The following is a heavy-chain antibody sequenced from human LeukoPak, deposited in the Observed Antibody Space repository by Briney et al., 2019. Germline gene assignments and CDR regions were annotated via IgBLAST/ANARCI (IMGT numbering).Heavy chain of an antibody. CDR3: ARAGYRRYYYYYMDV. CDR2: INHSGST. V-gene: IGHV4-34*01. Sequence: SETLSLTCAVYGGFFSGYYWSWIRQPPGEGLEWMGEINHSGSTNYNPSLKSRVTISVDTSKNQFSLKLSSVTAADTAVYYCARAGYRRYYYYYMDVWGKGTTVTVSS. D-gene: IGHD5-24*01. J-gene: IGHJ6*03. CDR1: GGFFSGYY.